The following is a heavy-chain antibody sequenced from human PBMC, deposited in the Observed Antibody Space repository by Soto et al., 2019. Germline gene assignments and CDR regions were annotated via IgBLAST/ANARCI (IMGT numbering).Heavy chain of an antibody. V-gene: IGHV1-69*02. J-gene: IGHJ5*02. CDR2: IIPILGIA. CDR3: ARGYYCSSTSCLSFGLDP. CDR1: GGTFSSYT. D-gene: IGHD2-2*01. Sequence: QVQLVQSGAEVKKPGSSVKVSCKASGGTFSSYTISWVRQAPGQGLEWMGRIIPILGIANYAQKFQGRVTITEDKSTSTAYMELSSLRAEDTAVYYCARGYYCSSTSCLSFGLDPWGQGTLVTVSS.